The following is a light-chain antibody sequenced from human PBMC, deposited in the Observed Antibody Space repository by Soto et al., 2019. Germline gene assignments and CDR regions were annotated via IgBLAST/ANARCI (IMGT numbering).Light chain of an antibody. CDR3: QKYNSAPLT. J-gene: IGKJ4*01. CDR1: QGISNY. CDR2: AAS. V-gene: IGKV1-27*01. Sequence: DIQMTQSPSSLSASVGDRVTITCRSSQGISNYLAWYQQKPGKVPKLLIYAASTLQSGVPSGFSGRGSGPDFTLTISCLQPDDVATYYWQKYNSAPLTFRGGTKVQIK.